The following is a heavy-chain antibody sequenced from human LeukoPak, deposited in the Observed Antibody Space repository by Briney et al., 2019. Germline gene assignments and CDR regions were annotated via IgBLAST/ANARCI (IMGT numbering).Heavy chain of an antibody. D-gene: IGHD2-2*01. Sequence: PGGSLRLSCAASGFTFSSYSMNWVRQAPGKGLEWVSSISSSSSYIYYADSVKGRFTISRDNAKNSLYLQMNSLRAEDTAVYYCARDLEVPAAYNYYYGMDVWGQGTTVTVSS. CDR2: ISSSSSYI. CDR1: GFTFSSYS. V-gene: IGHV3-21*01. CDR3: ARDLEVPAAYNYYYGMDV. J-gene: IGHJ6*02.